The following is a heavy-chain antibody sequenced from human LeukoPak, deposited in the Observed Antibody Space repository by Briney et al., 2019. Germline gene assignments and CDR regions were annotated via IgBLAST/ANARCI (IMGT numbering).Heavy chain of an antibody. V-gene: IGHV1-8*01. CDR1: GYTFTSYD. CDR2: MNPNTGNT. J-gene: IGHJ4*02. Sequence: ASVKVSCKASGYTFTSYDINWVRQATGQGLEWMGWMNPNTGNTGYVQKFQGRVTTTRSTSISTAYMELSSLRSEDTAIYYCARAIRHMVRGVNTQYYFDYWGQGTLVTVSS. CDR3: ARAIRHMVRGVNTQYYFDY. D-gene: IGHD3-10*01.